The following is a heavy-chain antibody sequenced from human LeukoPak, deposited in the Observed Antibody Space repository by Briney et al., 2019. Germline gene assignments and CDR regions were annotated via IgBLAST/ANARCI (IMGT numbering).Heavy chain of an antibody. CDR3: ARGRPAHYFDS. J-gene: IGHJ4*02. V-gene: IGHV3-66*01. CDR2: IYSGGHT. Sequence: GGSLGLSCAASGFTVSSTYLTWVRQAPGKGLEWLSVIYSGGHTYYADSVKGRFFISRDISENMVYLQMNSLSVEDTAVYFCARGRPAHYFDSWGPGTLVTVS. CDR1: GFTVSSTY. D-gene: IGHD6-6*01.